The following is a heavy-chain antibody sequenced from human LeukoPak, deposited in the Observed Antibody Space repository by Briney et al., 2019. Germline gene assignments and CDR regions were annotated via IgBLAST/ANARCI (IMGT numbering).Heavy chain of an antibody. D-gene: IGHD1-26*01. CDR1: GFTFSSYA. CDR2: ISGSGGST. CDR3: AKDRDLVGATVDY. V-gene: IGHV3-23*01. Sequence: GSLRLSCAASGFTFSSYAMSWVGPAPGKGLGWVSAISGSGGSTYYADSVKGRFTISRDKSKNTLYLQMNSLRAEDTAVYYCAKDRDLVGATVDYWGQGTLVTVSS. J-gene: IGHJ4*02.